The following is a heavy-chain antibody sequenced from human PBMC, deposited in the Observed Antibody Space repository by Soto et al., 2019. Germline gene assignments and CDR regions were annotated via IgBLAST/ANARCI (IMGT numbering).Heavy chain of an antibody. V-gene: IGHV3-53*01. CDR3: ARDSQGVPAVTPGYHYFGMDV. Sequence: PGGSLRLSWAASGFTVSTNYMNWVRQAPGKGLEWVSIIYNVGSTYYADSVRGRFTISRDNSKNTLYLQMNNLRVEDTAVYYCARDSQGVPAVTPGYHYFGMDVRGKGTKVPDSS. CDR2: IYNVGST. CDR1: GFTVSTNY. J-gene: IGHJ6*04. D-gene: IGHD2-2*01.